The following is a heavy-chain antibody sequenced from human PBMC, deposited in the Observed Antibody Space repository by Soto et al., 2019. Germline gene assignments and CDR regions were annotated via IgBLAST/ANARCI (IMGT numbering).Heavy chain of an antibody. CDR2: INHSGST. V-gene: IGHV4-34*01. D-gene: IGHD3-22*01. CDR1: GVSFSGYY. Sequence: WETLSLTCAFYGVSFSGYYWSWIRQPPGKGLEWIREINHSGSTNYNPSLKSRVTISVDTSKNQFSLKLSSVTAADTAVYYCARGSLSSGYYIHLGQGTLVSVSS. CDR3: ARGSLSSGYYIH. J-gene: IGHJ4*02.